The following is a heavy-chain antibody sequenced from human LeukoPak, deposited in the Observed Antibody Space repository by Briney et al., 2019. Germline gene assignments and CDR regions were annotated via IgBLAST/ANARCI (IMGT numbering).Heavy chain of an antibody. D-gene: IGHD6-19*01. J-gene: IGHJ4*02. CDR2: VNDGGDNT. V-gene: IGHV3-23*01. Sequence: GGSLRLSCSASGFTFSSYAMSWVRQAPGRGLEWVSSVNDGGDNTYYADYLRGRFTVSRDNSRNTLWLQMNSLRAEDTAIYYCAKARGTTGWLPYFDYWGQGALVTVSS. CDR1: GFTFSSYA. CDR3: AKARGTTGWLPYFDY.